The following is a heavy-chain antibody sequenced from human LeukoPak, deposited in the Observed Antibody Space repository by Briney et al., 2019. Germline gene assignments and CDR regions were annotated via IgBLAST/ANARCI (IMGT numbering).Heavy chain of an antibody. V-gene: IGHV4-59*12. Sequence: SETLSLTCTVSGGSINNYYWSWIRQPPGKGLEWIGYIYDSGNSNYNPSLKSRVTISVDTSKNQFSLKLSSVTAADTAVYYCARGYTLDYWGQGTLVTVSS. D-gene: IGHD1-14*01. CDR2: IYDSGNS. CDR1: GGSINNYY. J-gene: IGHJ4*02. CDR3: ARGYTLDY.